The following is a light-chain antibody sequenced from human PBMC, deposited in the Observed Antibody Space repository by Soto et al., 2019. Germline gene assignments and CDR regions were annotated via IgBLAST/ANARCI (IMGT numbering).Light chain of an antibody. CDR1: SSDVGGYNY. J-gene: IGLJ3*02. CDR2: EVT. V-gene: IGLV2-14*01. Sequence: QSALTQPASVSGSPGQSITISCTGTSSDVGGYNYVSWYQQHPGKAPKLMIYEVTNRPSGVSNRFSGSKSGTPASLTISGLQAEDEADYYCSSYTSISTWVFGGGTKLTVL. CDR3: SSYTSISTWV.